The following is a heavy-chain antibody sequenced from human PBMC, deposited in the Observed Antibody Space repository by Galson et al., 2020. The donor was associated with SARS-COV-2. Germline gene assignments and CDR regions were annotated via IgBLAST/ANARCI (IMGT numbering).Heavy chain of an antibody. CDR2: ISYDGSNK. CDR3: ARGVAAAGTFLGWYFDY. D-gene: IGHD6-13*01. J-gene: IGHJ4*02. Sequence: APGKGLEWVAVISYDGSNKYYADSVKGRFTISRDNSKNTLYLQMNSLRAEDTAVYYCARGVAAAGTFLGWYFDYWGQGTLVTVSS. V-gene: IGHV3-30*01.